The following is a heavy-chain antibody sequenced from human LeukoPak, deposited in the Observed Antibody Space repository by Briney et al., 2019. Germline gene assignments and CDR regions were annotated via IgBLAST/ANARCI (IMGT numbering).Heavy chain of an antibody. D-gene: IGHD1-26*01. V-gene: IGHV3-23*01. J-gene: IGHJ4*02. CDR1: GFIFSSYW. CDR2: ISGRGGST. CDR3: AKVRTRIQGAVDY. Sequence: GGSLRLSCEVSGFIFSSYWMSWVRQAPGKGLEWVSAISGRGGSTYYADSVKGRFTISRDNSKNTLFLQMNSLRAEDTAVYYCAKVRTRIQGAVDYWGQGTLVTVSS.